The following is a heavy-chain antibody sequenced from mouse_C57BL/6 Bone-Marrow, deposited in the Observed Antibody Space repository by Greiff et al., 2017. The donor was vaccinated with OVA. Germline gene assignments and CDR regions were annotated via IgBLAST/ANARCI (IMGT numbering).Heavy chain of an antibody. J-gene: IGHJ4*01. CDR3: ARDGYLYYYAMDY. V-gene: IGHV4-1*01. CDR1: GIDFSRYW. D-gene: IGHD2-3*01. CDR2: INPDSSTI. Sequence: EVKLLQSGGGLVQPGGSLKLSCAASGIDFSRYWMSWVRRAPGKGLEWIGEINPDSSTINYAPSLKDKFIISRDNAKNTLYLQMSKVRSEDTALYYGARDGYLYYYAMDYWGQGTSVTVSS.